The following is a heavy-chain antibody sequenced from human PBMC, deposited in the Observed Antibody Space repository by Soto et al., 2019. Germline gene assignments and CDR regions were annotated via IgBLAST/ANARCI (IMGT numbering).Heavy chain of an antibody. Sequence: GGSLRLSCAASEFTFSTYAMTWVRQAPGRGLQWVATISDSGDITYYADSVKGRFTISRDNSRNTLYLQMNNLRAEDTALYYCARDSGYGSGNSVNHYLDYWGHGTLVTVSS. D-gene: IGHD3-10*01. CDR2: ISDSGDIT. V-gene: IGHV3-23*01. J-gene: IGHJ4*01. CDR1: EFTFSTYA. CDR3: ARDSGYGSGNSVNHYLDY.